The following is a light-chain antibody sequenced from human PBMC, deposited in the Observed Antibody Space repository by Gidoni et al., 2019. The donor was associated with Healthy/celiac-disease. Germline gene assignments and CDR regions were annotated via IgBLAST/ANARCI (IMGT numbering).Light chain of an antibody. J-gene: IGKJ5*01. CDR3: QQYGSSPPIT. CDR2: GAS. Sequence: EIVLTQSSGTLSLSPGERATLSCRASQSVSSSYLAGYQQKPGQAPRLLIYGASSRATGIPDRFSGSGSGTDFTLTISRLEPEDFAVYYCQQYGSSPPITFGQGTRLEIK. V-gene: IGKV3-20*01. CDR1: QSVSSSY.